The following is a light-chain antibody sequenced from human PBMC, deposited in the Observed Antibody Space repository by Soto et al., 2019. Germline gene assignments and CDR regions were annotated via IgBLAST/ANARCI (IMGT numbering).Light chain of an antibody. CDR3: QQYNTWPRT. CDR2: GAS. J-gene: IGKJ1*01. V-gene: IGKV3-15*01. CDR1: QSVSSD. Sequence: EIVMTQSPATLSVSPGERATLSCRASQSVSSDLAWYHQKPGQAPRLLIYGASTRATGIPARFSGSGSGTEFNLTINSLQSEDFAVYYCQQYNTWPRTFGQGTTVEIK.